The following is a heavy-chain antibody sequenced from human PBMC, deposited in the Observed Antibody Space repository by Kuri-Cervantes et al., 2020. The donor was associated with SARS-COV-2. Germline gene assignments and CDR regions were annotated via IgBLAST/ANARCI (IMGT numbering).Heavy chain of an antibody. V-gene: IGHV4-59*01. CDR3: ARVRSPTAGWFDP. Sequence: SETLSLTCTVSGGSISSYYWSWIRQPAGKGLEWIGYIYYSGSTNYNPTLKSRVTISVDTSKNQFSLKLSSVTAADTAVYYSARVRSPTAGWFDPWGQGTLVTVSS. CDR2: IYYSGST. D-gene: IGHD4-17*01. CDR1: GGSISSYY. J-gene: IGHJ5*02.